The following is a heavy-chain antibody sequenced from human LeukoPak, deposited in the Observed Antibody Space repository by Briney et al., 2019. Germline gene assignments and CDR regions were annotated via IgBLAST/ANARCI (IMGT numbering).Heavy chain of an antibody. Sequence: GASVKVSCKASGYTFTGYYMHWVRQAPGQGLEWMGWINPNSGGTNYEQKFQGRVTMTRDTSISTAYMELSRLRSDDTAVYYCARVTITTMNAFDIWGQGTMVTVSS. CDR3: ARVTITTMNAFDI. CDR1: GYTFTGYY. V-gene: IGHV1-2*02. D-gene: IGHD4-11*01. J-gene: IGHJ3*02. CDR2: INPNSGGT.